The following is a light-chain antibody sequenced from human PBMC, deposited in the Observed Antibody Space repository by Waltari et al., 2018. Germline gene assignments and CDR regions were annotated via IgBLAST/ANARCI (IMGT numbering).Light chain of an antibody. Sequence: QAVLTQPASMSGSPGQSITISCTGTNSDVGSYNLFSWYQQPPGKAPRLIIYDVIKRPSGVSDRFSGSKSGNTASLTVSGLQPEDEAEYFCCSYAGSSTFHVLFGGGTKLTVL. J-gene: IGLJ2*01. CDR1: NSDVGSYNL. CDR3: CSYAGSSTFHVL. CDR2: DVI. V-gene: IGLV2-23*02.